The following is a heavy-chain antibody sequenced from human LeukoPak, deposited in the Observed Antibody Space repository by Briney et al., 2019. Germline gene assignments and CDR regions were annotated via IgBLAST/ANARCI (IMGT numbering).Heavy chain of an antibody. CDR3: AKVRATVTTWEDY. J-gene: IGHJ4*02. Sequence: GGSLRLSCAASGFTFSSYTMSWVRQAPGKGLEWVSTISGSGGSTYYAHSVNGRFTISRDNSKNTLYLQMHSLRAEDTAVYYCAKVRATVTTWEDYWGEGTLVTVSS. V-gene: IGHV3-23*01. D-gene: IGHD4-17*01. CDR2: ISGSGGST. CDR1: GFTFSSYT.